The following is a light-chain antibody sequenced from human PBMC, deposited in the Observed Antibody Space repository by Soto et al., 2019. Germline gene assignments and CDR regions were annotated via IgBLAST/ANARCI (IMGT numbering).Light chain of an antibody. V-gene: IGLV2-14*01. CDR1: NTDVGGYNY. CDR3: TSYTPTGALV. CDR2: EVR. Sequence: QSALAQSAPVSGSPGQSITVSCTGTNTDVGGYNYVSWYQHRPGKAPRLMIYEVRNRLSGVSNRFSGSKSGNTASLTISGLQSEDEADYYCTSYTPTGALVFGSGTKVTVL. J-gene: IGLJ6*01.